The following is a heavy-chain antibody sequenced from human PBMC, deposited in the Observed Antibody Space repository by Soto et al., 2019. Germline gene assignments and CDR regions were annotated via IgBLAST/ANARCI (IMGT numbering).Heavy chain of an antibody. CDR2: IYYSGST. J-gene: IGHJ6*04. Sequence: SETLSLTCTVSGGSISSSSYYWGWIRHPPGKGLEWIGSIYYSGSTYYNPSLKRRVTISVDTSKNQFSLKLSSVTTADTAVYYCATRGRRVRGVIMRDSSYGREVCGKGNTVT. V-gene: IGHV4-39*01. D-gene: IGHD3-10*01. CDR1: GGSISSSSYY. CDR3: ATRGRRVRGVIMRDSSYGREV.